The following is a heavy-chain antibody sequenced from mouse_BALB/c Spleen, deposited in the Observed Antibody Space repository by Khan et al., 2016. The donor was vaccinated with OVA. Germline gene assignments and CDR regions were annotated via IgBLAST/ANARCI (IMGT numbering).Heavy chain of an antibody. Sequence: QVQLKQSGPGLVAPSQSLSITCTVSGFSLTSYGVHWVRQPPGKGLEWLGVIWTGGSTNYNSALMSRLSIRKDNSKSQAFLKMNTLQTEDTAMNACARYDGNYGWYVSVWGAGTTVTVSS. CDR2: IWTGGST. J-gene: IGHJ1*01. CDR3: ARYDGNYGWYVSV. CDR1: GFSLTSYG. D-gene: IGHD2-1*01. V-gene: IGHV2-9*02.